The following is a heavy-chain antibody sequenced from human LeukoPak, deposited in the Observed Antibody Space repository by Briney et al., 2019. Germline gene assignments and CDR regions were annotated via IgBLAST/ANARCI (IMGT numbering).Heavy chain of an antibody. CDR2: ISGSGGST. Sequence: GGSLRLSCAASGFTFSSYAMSWVRQAPGKGLEWVSAISGSGGSTYYADSVKGRFTISRDNSKNTLYLQMNSLRAEDTAVYYCAKADRYSSSWYVFQHGGQGTLVTVSS. CDR3: AKADRYSSSWYVFQH. V-gene: IGHV3-23*01. CDR1: GFTFSSYA. D-gene: IGHD6-13*01. J-gene: IGHJ1*01.